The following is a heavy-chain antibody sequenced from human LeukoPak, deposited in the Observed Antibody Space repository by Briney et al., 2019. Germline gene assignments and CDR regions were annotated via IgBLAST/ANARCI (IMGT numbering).Heavy chain of an antibody. V-gene: IGHV3-7*01. Sequence: PAGGSLRLSCAASGFTFSSYWMGWVRQAPGMGLEWVATIKQDGSQTYYLDSVKGRFIISRDNAKNSLFLQMNHLRAEDTAVYYCAGARGWEFSSWGQGTLVTVSS. CDR2: IKQDGSQT. CDR1: GFTFSSYW. CDR3: AGARGWEFSS. J-gene: IGHJ5*02. D-gene: IGHD1-26*01.